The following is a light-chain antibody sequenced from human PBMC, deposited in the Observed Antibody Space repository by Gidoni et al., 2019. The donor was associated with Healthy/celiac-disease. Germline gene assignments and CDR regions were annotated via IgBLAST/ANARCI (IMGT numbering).Light chain of an antibody. J-gene: IGLJ2*01. V-gene: IGLV2-14*01. CDR2: EVS. CDR1: SSDVGGYNY. CDR3: SSYTSSSTLG. Sequence: QSALTQPASVSWSPGQSITISCTGTSSDVGGYNYVSWYQQHPGKAPKLMIYEVSNRPSGVSNRFSGSKSGNTASLTISGLQAEDEADYYCSSYTSSSTLGFGGGTKLTVL.